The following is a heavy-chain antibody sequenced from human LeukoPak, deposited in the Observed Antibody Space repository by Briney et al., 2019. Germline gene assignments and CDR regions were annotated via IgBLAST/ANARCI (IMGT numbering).Heavy chain of an antibody. CDR2: INWNGGST. J-gene: IGHJ4*02. Sequence: GGSLRLSCAASGFTFDDYGMSWVRQAPGKGLEWVSGINWNGGSTGYADSVKGRFTISRDNAKNSLYLQMNSMRAEDTALYYCARATYYYDSSGYYPFDYWGQGTLVTVSS. CDR3: ARATYYYDSSGYYPFDY. D-gene: IGHD3-22*01. V-gene: IGHV3-20*04. CDR1: GFTFDDYG.